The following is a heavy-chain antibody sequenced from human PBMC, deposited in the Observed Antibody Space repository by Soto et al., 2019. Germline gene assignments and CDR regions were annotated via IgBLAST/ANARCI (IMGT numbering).Heavy chain of an antibody. Sequence: EVQLVESGGGLVQPGGSLRLSCTASGFAFSTHWMHWVRQAPGKGLVWVSRISSDGDVISYADSVKGRFTISRDNAKNTLYLQMTSLRVGDTALYYCARDPDHYSYYGLDVWGQGTTVTVS. CDR1: GFAFSTHW. CDR2: ISSDGDVI. V-gene: IGHV3-74*03. J-gene: IGHJ6*02. CDR3: ARDPDHYSYYGLDV.